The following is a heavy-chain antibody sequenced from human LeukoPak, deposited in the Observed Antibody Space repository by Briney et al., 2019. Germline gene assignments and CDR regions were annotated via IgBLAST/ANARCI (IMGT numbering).Heavy chain of an antibody. J-gene: IGHJ4*02. CDR2: INPTDSDA. Sequence: GESLKISCKGSGYRFTTYWIGWVRQTPGKGLEWVGFINPTDSDATYSPSFQGQVIISADKSISTAYLQWSSLKASDTAMYYCARAWSLDYWGQGTLVTVSS. V-gene: IGHV5-51*01. D-gene: IGHD2-15*01. CDR1: GYRFTTYW. CDR3: ARAWSLDY.